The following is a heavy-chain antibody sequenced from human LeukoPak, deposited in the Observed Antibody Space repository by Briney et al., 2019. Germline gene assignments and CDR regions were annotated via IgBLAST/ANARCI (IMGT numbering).Heavy chain of an antibody. CDR2: INTNTGNP. Sequence: GASVKVSCKASGYTFTNYAINWVRQAPGQGLEWMGWINTNTGNPTYVQGSTGRFVFSLDTSVSTAYLQISSLKAEDTAVYYCARTLTVAGGKYFQHWGQGTLVTVSS. CDR1: GYTFTNYA. D-gene: IGHD6-13*01. V-gene: IGHV7-4-1*02. CDR3: ARTLTVAGGKYFQH. J-gene: IGHJ1*01.